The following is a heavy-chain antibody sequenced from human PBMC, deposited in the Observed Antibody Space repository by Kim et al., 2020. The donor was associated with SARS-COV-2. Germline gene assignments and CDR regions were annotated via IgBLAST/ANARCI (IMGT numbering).Heavy chain of an antibody. D-gene: IGHD2-15*01. CDR1: GGSFSGYY. CDR3: SRGSPFKGYCSGGSCYSKPYYGMDV. Sequence: SKTLSLTCAVYGGSFSGYYWSWIRQPPGKGLEWIGEINHSGSTNYNPSLKSRVTISVDTSKNQFSLKLSSVTAADTAVYYCSRGSPFKGYCSGGSCYSKPYYGMDVWGQGTTVTVSS. V-gene: IGHV4-34*01. CDR2: INHSGST. J-gene: IGHJ6*02.